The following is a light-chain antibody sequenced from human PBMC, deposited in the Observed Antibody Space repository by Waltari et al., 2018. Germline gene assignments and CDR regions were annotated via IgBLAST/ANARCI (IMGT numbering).Light chain of an antibody. Sequence: EIVLTQSPATQYLTTGERATLTCRASQSHTSNYLAWYQQRPGQAPRLLIYGASTRATGIPDRFSGSGSGTDFTLIISRLEPEDFGVYYCQQYAISPRTFGRGTKVEMK. V-gene: IGKV3-20*01. CDR1: QSHTSNY. CDR2: GAS. CDR3: QQYAISPRT. J-gene: IGKJ1*01.